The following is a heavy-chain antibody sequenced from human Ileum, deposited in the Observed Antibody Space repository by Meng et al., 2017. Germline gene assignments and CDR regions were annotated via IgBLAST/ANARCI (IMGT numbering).Heavy chain of an antibody. CDR2: ISESGGST. CDR3: ATRHLGY. J-gene: IGHJ4*02. V-gene: IGHV3-23*01. Sequence: GGLVRRGGSLCLACAAAGLTFTNDAMSWVRQAPGKGLEWVSSISESGGSTHYAESVTGRFTISRDNSKNTVWLQMNSLRADDTAVYYCATRHLGYWGQGTPVTVSS. CDR1: GLTFTNDA.